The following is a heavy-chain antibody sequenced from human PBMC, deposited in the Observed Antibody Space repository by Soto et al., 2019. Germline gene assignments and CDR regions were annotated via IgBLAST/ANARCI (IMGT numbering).Heavy chain of an antibody. D-gene: IGHD3-10*01. CDR1: GYTFTSYG. J-gene: IGHJ4*02. Sequence: ASVKVSCKASGYTFTSYGISWVRQAPGQGLEWMGWISAYNGITNYAQKLQGRVTMTTDISTSTAYMELRSLRPDDTAVYYCARDQWFGEPYYFDYWGQGTLVTVSS. V-gene: IGHV1-18*01. CDR3: ARDQWFGEPYYFDY. CDR2: ISAYNGIT.